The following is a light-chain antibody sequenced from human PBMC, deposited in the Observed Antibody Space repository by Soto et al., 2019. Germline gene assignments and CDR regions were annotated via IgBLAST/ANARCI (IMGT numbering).Light chain of an antibody. CDR3: QQYDNWPRT. Sequence: DIGLTKVRGTLSSFPGDRVTLSCRASQYINTRLAWYQHRPGQAPRLLIYQTSLRAAGIPARFSASGSGTDFTLTISILQPEDFAVYCCQQYDNWPRTFCQGTKVDI. CDR2: QTS. V-gene: IGKV3D-15*03. J-gene: IGKJ1*01. CDR1: QYINTR.